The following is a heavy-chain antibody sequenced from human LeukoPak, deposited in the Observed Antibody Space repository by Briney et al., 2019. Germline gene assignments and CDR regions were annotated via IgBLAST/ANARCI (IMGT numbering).Heavy chain of an antibody. J-gene: IGHJ4*02. CDR1: GFTFSSYG. CDR2: IRYDGSNK. CDR3: TGSQKVVSGRRYCSSTSCPAPLDY. Sequence: GGSLRLSCAASGFTFSSYGMHWVRQAPGKGLEWVAFIRYDGSNKYYADSVKGRFTISRDNSKNTLYLQMNSLRAEDTAVYYCTGSQKVVSGRRYCSSTSCPAPLDYWGQGTLVTVSS. D-gene: IGHD2-2*01. V-gene: IGHV3-30*02.